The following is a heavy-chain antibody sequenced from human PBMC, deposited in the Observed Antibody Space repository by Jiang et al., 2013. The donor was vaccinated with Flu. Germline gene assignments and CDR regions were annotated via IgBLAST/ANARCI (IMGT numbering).Heavy chain of an antibody. CDR2: IIPIFGTA. V-gene: IGHV1-69*01. J-gene: IGHJ6*02. D-gene: IGHD4-17*01. Sequence: SGAEVKKPGSSVKVSCKASGGTFSSYAISWVRQAPGQGLEWMGGIIPIFGTANYAQKFQGGVTITADESTSTAYMELSSLRSEDTAVYYCARVVLGAFFYGDYAKNYYYGMDVWGQGTTVTVSS. CDR3: ARVVLGAFFYGDYAKNYYYGMDV. CDR1: GGTFSSYA.